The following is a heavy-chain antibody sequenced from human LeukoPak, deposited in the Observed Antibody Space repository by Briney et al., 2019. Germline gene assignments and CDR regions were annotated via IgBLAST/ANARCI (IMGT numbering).Heavy chain of an antibody. D-gene: IGHD6-19*01. V-gene: IGHV3-33*08. CDR3: ACGDYDRGWHLDF. J-gene: IGHJ4*02. CDR2: IWHDGSYK. Sequence: GGSLRLSCVVSGFPFSSYGMHWVRQAPGKGLEWAADIWHDGSYKYYGDSVKGRFTISRDNSNNTLYLQMNRLRAEASAVYYCACGDYDRGWHLDFWGQGTLVTVSS. CDR1: GFPFSSYG.